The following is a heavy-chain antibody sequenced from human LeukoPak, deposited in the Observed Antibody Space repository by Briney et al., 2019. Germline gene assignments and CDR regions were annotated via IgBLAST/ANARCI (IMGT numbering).Heavy chain of an antibody. D-gene: IGHD3-22*01. CDR1: GFTFSDHF. J-gene: IGHJ4*02. CDR2: ISGSGGST. Sequence: GGSLRLSCAASGFTFSDHFLDWVRQAPGKGLEWVSAISGSGGSTYYADSVKGRFTISRDNSKNTLYLQMNSLRAEDTAVYYCAKDYAGNYYDSSGYPRYFDYWGQGTLVTVSS. V-gene: IGHV3-23*01. CDR3: AKDYAGNYYDSSGYPRYFDY.